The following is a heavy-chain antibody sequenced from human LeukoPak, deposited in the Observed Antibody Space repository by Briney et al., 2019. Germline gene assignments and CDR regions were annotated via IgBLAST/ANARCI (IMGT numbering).Heavy chain of an antibody. D-gene: IGHD4-23*01. V-gene: IGHV1-24*01. CDR2: FDPEDGET. Sequence: ASVKVSCKVSGYTLTELSKHWVRQAPGKGLEWMGGFDPEDGETIYAQKFQGRVTMTEDTSTGTAYMELSSLRSEDTAVYYCARGWLADTTVVTPYNYWGRGTLVSVSS. CDR3: ARGWLADTTVVTPYNY. J-gene: IGHJ4*02. CDR1: GYTLTELS.